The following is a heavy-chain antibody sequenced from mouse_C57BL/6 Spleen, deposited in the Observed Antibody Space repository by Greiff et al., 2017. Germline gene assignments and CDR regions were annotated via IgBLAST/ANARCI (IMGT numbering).Heavy chain of an antibody. D-gene: IGHD1-1*01. CDR3: ASGSSYADY. V-gene: IGHV1-4*01. CDR2: INPSSGYT. Sequence: VQLQQSGAELARPGASVKMSCKASGYTFTSYTMHWVKQRTGQGLEWIGYINPSSGYTKYNQKFKDKATLTADKSSSTAYMQLSSLTSEDSAVYYCASGSSYADYWGQGTTLTVSS. CDR1: GYTFTSYT. J-gene: IGHJ2*01.